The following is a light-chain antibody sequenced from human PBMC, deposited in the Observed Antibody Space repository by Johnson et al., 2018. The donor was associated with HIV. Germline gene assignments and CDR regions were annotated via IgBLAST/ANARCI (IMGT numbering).Light chain of an antibody. V-gene: IGLV1-51*01. J-gene: IGLJ1*01. CDR2: DNN. CDR3: GTWDSSLSAGGANYV. CDR1: SSNIGNNY. Sequence: QSILTQPPSVSAAPGQKVTISCSGTSSNIGNNYVSWYQQFTGTAPKLVIHDNNKRPSGIPYRFSGSKSGTSATLGIPVLQTGAEADYYCGTWDSSLSAGGANYVFGTGTKVTVL.